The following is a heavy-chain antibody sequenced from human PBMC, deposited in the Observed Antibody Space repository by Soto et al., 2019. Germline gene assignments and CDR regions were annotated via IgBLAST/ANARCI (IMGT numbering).Heavy chain of an antibody. CDR1: GFTFSNYA. J-gene: IGHJ4*02. V-gene: IGHV3-23*01. Sequence: EVQVLESGGGLVQPGGSLRLSCAASGFTFSNYAMSWVRQAPGKGLEWVSGMSGSGGSTYYTDSVKGRFTISRDNSNNTLYLQMNSLRAEDTAVYHCAKASHESSGYHDYWGQGTLVAVSS. CDR3: AKASHESSGYHDY. CDR2: MSGSGGST. D-gene: IGHD3-22*01.